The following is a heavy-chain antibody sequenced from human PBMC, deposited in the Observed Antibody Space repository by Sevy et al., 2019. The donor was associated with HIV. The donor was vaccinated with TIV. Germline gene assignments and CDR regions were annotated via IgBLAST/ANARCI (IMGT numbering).Heavy chain of an antibody. CDR1: GFTFSAYS. D-gene: IGHD2-21*01. CDR2: ISSSSGTI. J-gene: IGHJ5*01. Sequence: GGSLRLSCAASGFTFSAYSMNWVRQAPGKGLEWVSYISSSSGTIYYADSVKGQFTISRDNAKSWLYLQMNGLRAEDTAVYYCARAVGDCYSKNECWFVSWGQGTLVTVSS. V-gene: IGHV3-48*01. CDR3: ARAVGDCYSKNECWFVS.